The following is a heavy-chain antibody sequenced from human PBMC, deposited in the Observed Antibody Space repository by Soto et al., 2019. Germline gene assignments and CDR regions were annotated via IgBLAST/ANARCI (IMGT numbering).Heavy chain of an antibody. CDR2: NSYSGGP. Sequence: QVQLQESGPGLVKPSQTLSLTCTVTGASISSGGYYWSWMRQSPGKGLEWNGYNSYSGGPYYNPSLKSRLTISLDTSKSQFSLTLNAVTAADTAVYYCATRSSRPRGCFEYWGQGALVTVSS. CDR1: GASISSGGYY. V-gene: IGHV4-31*03. J-gene: IGHJ4*02. CDR3: ATRSSRPRGCFEY. D-gene: IGHD3-10*01.